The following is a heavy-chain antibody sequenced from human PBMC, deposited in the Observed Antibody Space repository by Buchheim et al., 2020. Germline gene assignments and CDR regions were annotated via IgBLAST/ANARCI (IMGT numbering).Heavy chain of an antibody. CDR2: ISSSSSYI. Sequence: EVQLVESGGGLVKPGGSLRLSCAASGFTFSSYSMNWVRQAPGKGLEWVSSISSSSSYIYYADSVKGRFTISRDNAKNSLYLQMNSLRAEDTAVYYCARVVDPDRITIFGVVTRRGGLYGMDVWGQGTT. CDR1: GFTFSSYS. CDR3: ARVVDPDRITIFGVVTRRGGLYGMDV. D-gene: IGHD3-3*01. J-gene: IGHJ6*02. V-gene: IGHV3-21*01.